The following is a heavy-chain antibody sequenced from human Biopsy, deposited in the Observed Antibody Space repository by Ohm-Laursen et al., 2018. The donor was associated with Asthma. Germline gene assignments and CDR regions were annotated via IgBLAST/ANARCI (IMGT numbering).Heavy chain of an antibody. CDR3: ARGDSRSWAHYYFDY. D-gene: IGHD1-26*01. CDR2: IYSGGTS. V-gene: IGHV3-53*01. CDR1: GFAVSRDH. J-gene: IGHJ4*03. Sequence: SLRLSCTASGFAVSRDHMFWVRQAPGKGLEWVAVIYSGGTSHTADSVRGRFTISRDYSKNTLYLQMHSLRAEDTAVYYCARGDSRSWAHYYFDYWGQGTAVTVSS.